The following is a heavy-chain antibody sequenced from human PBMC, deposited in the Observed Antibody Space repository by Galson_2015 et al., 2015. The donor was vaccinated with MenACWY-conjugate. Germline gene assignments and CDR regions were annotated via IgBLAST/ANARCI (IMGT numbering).Heavy chain of an antibody. J-gene: IGHJ5*02. Sequence: ISGDSVSSNNIAWNWIRQSPSRGLEWLGRTYYKSKWYNDYAASVQSRVTINSDTSKNQISLHLNSVTPEDTAVYYCARETLYSSGWYQLDPWGQGTVVTVSS. CDR2: TYYKSKWYN. D-gene: IGHD6-13*01. V-gene: IGHV6-1*01. CDR3: ARETLYSSGWYQLDP. CDR1: GDSVSSNNIA.